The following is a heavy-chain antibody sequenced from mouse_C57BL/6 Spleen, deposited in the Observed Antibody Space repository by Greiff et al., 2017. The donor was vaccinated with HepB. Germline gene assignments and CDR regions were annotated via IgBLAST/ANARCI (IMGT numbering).Heavy chain of an antibody. CDR1: GYTFTSYW. CDR2: IDPSDSYT. Sequence: VQLQQPGAELVMPGASVKLSCKASGYTFTSYWMHWVQQRPGHGLEWIGEIDPSDSYTNYNQKFTGKSTLPVDKSSSTAYMQRSSLTSEDSAVYYCARGRVYFDYWGQGTTLTVSS. J-gene: IGHJ2*01. V-gene: IGHV1-69*01. CDR3: ARGRVYFDY.